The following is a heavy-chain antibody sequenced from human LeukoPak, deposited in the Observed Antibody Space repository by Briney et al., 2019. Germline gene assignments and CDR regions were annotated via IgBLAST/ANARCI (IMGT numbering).Heavy chain of an antibody. CDR1: GYSFTGYY. D-gene: IGHD5-12*01. Sequence: ASMKVSCKASGYSFTGYYMHWVRQAPGQGLEGMGCINPNRGAADYAQKFQGRVTMTRDTSISTAYMELSRLTSDDTAVYYCAGLSGYDPSYFDYWGQGTLVAVSS. J-gene: IGHJ4*02. CDR3: AGLSGYDPSYFDY. CDR2: INPNRGAA. V-gene: IGHV1-2*02.